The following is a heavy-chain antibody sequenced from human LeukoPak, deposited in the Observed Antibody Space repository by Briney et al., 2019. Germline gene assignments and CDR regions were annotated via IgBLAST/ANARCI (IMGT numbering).Heavy chain of an antibody. Sequence: SQTLSLTCAISGDSVFSNSAAWNWIRQSPSRGLEWLGRTYYRSKWYNDYAVSVKSRITINPDTSKNQFSLQLNSVTPEDTAVYYCARGPQVCSGYLVSKRCYNWFDPWGQGTLVTVSS. J-gene: IGHJ5*02. CDR2: TYYRSKWYN. D-gene: IGHD3-3*01. CDR1: GDSVFSNSAA. CDR3: ARGPQVCSGYLVSKRCYNWFDP. V-gene: IGHV6-1*01.